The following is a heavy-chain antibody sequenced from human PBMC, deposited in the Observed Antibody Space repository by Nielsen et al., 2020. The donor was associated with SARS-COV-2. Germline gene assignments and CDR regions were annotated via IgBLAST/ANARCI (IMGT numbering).Heavy chain of an antibody. V-gene: IGHV4-34*01. CDR1: GGSFSGYY. CDR3: ARGRGAIFGVVIRCYYYGMDV. CDR2: INHSGST. Sequence: LETLSLTCAVYGGSFSGYYWSWIRQPPGKGLEWIGEINHSGSTNYNPSLKSRVTISVDTSKNQFSLKLSSVTAADTAVYYCARGRGAIFGVVIRCYYYGMDVWGQGTTVTVSS. J-gene: IGHJ6*02. D-gene: IGHD3-3*01.